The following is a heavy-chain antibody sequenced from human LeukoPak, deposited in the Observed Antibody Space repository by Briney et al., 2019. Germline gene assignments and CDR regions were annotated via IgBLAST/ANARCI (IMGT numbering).Heavy chain of an antibody. CDR3: ARAGLDTAMVTYYYYYMDV. CDR2: TSSSDPGT. D-gene: IGHD5-18*01. J-gene: IGHJ6*03. V-gene: IGHV3-23*01. CDR1: GFPLSSYA. Sequence: GGSLRLSCAASGFPLSSYAMSWVRQGPGKGLEWVAATSSSDPGTYHADSVRGRFTISRDNSKNTLYLQMNSLRAEDTAVYYCARAGLDTAMVTYYYYYMDVWGKGTTVTVSS.